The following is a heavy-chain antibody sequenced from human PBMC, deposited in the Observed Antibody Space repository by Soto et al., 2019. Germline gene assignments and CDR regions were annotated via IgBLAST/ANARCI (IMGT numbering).Heavy chain of an antibody. D-gene: IGHD2-8*02. J-gene: IGHJ4*02. CDR2: INHSGST. V-gene: IGHV4-34*01. CDR3: ARDKITGLFDY. CDR1: GGSFSCYY. Sequence: PSETLSLTCAVYGGSFSCYYWSWIRQPPGKGLEWIGEINHSGSTNYNPSLKSRVTISVDTSKNQFSLKLTSVTAADTAVYYCARDKITGLFDYWGQGTLVTVS.